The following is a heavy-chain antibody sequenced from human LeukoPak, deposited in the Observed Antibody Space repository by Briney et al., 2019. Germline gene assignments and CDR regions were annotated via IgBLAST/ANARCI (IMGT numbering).Heavy chain of an antibody. Sequence: GGSLRLSCAASGFTFSSYYWMHWVRQAPGKGLVWVSRINGNGIHTSYADSVKGRFTIPRDNAKNTLYLQMNSLRAEDTAIYYCARDSSSWSDYGMDVWGQGTTVTVSS. CDR2: INGNGIHT. D-gene: IGHD6-13*01. CDR1: GFTFSSYYW. J-gene: IGHJ6*02. V-gene: IGHV3-74*01. CDR3: ARDSSSWSDYGMDV.